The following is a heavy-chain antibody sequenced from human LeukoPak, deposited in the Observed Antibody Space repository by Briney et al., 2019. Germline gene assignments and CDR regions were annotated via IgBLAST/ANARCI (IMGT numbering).Heavy chain of an antibody. CDR3: ARRGPNYDFWSYGMDV. V-gene: IGHV3-30*02. J-gene: IGHJ6*02. CDR1: GFTFRSHG. Sequence: GGSLRLSCAASGFTFRSHGMHWVRQAPGKGLEWVAFIWYDGSNKYYTDSVKGRFTISRDNSKNTLYLQMNSLRAEDTAVYYCARRGPNYDFWSYGMDVWGQGTTVTVSS. D-gene: IGHD3-3*01. CDR2: IWYDGSNK.